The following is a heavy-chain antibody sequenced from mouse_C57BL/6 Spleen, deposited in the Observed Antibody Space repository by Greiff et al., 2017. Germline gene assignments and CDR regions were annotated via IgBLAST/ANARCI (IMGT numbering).Heavy chain of an antibody. D-gene: IGHD2-4*01. Sequence: EVQLMESGGGLVKPGGSLKLSCAASGFTFSDYGMHWVRQAPEQGLEWVAYISRGSSTIYYADKVKGRYTISRDNAKNTLFLQMTSLRSVDTAMYYCARDYDQYYAMDYWGQGTSVTVSS. CDR2: ISRGSSTI. CDR1: GFTFSDYG. CDR3: ARDYDQYYAMDY. J-gene: IGHJ4*01. V-gene: IGHV5-17*01.